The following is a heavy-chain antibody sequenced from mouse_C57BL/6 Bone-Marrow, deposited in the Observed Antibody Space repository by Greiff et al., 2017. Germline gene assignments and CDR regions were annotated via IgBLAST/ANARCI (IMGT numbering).Heavy chain of an antibody. CDR2: IHPNSGST. Sequence: QVQLQQPGAELVKPGASVKLSCKASGYTFTSYWMHWVKQRPGQGLEWIGMIHPNSGSTNYNEKFKSKATLTVDKSSSTAYMQLSSLTTEDSAVYYCALITTVGFDYWGQGTTLTVSS. D-gene: IGHD1-1*01. CDR3: ALITTVGFDY. J-gene: IGHJ2*01. CDR1: GYTFTSYW. V-gene: IGHV1-64*01.